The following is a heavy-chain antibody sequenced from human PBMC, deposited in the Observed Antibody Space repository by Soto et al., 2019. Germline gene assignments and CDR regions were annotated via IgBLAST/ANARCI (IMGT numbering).Heavy chain of an antibody. D-gene: IGHD1-7*01. CDR1: GFTFSSSW. J-gene: IGHJ4*01. Sequence: GGFLRLSCAASGFTFSSSWILWVRQAPGKGLVWVSRINTDGSTTTYADSVKGRFTISRDNAKNTVYLQMNSLRAEDTCVYYCTRGVNFRFDNWGQGTLVTVSS. V-gene: IGHV3-74*01. CDR3: TRGVNFRFDN. CDR2: INTDGSTT.